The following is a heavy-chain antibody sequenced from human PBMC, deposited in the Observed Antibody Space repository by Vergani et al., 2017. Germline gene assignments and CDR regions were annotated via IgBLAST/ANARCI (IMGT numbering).Heavy chain of an antibody. V-gene: IGHV3-30*03. Sequence: QVQLVESGGGVVQPGRSLRLSCAASGFTFSSYGMHWVRQAPGKGLEWVAVTLYDGSNKYYADSVKGRFTISRDNGKNSLYLQMNSLRAEDTAVYYCARDRLPGGPWGQGTLVTVSS. CDR3: ARDRLPGGP. CDR1: GFTFSSYG. CDR2: TLYDGSNK. J-gene: IGHJ5*02. D-gene: IGHD4-11*01.